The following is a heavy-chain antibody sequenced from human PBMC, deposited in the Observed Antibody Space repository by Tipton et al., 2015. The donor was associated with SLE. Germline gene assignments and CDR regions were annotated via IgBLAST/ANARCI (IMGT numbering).Heavy chain of an antibody. J-gene: IGHJ6*02. V-gene: IGHV4-59*01. CDR1: GGSISSYY. CDR2: IYYSGST. Sequence: TLSLTCTVSGGSISSYYWRWIRQPPGKGLEWIGYIYYSGSTNYNPSLKSRVTISVDTSKNQFSLKLSSVTAADTAVYYCARDGVGATNSYYYYGMDVWGQGTTVTVSS. CDR3: ARDGVGATNSYYYYGMDV. D-gene: IGHD1-26*01.